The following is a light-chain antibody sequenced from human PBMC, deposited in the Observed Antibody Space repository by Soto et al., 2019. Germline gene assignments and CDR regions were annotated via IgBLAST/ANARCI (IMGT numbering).Light chain of an antibody. Sequence: DIQMTHSPSALSASVGDRVTITCRASQYISNWVAWYQQKPGKAPKLLIYDGSTLESGVPSRFSGSVSETLFTLTINSLQPEDFGTYFCQQYNSFSGTFGGGTRWIS. CDR2: DGS. J-gene: IGKJ4*01. CDR1: QYISNW. CDR3: QQYNSFSGT. V-gene: IGKV1-5*01.